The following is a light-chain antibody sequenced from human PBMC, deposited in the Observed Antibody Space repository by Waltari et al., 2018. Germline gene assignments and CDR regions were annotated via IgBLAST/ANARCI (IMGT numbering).Light chain of an antibody. J-gene: IGKJ4*01. CDR3: QQRHNWPLT. CDR2: DTS. Sequence: EIVLTQSPATLSLSPGERATLSCRASQSVRVYLARYPQKPGHAPRLLIYDTSNRASGTPDRFSGSGSGTDFSLSISSLEPEDFAVYYCQQRHNWPLTFGGGTKVEIK. CDR1: QSVRVY. V-gene: IGKV3-11*01.